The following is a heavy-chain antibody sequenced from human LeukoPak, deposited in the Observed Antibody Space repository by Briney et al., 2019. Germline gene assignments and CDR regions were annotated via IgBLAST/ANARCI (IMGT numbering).Heavy chain of an antibody. Sequence: GGSLRLSCAASGFTFSSYAMHWVRQAPGKGLEWVAVISYDGSNKYYADSVKGRFTISRDNSKNTLYLQMNSLRAEDTAVYYFARGGGYYYYYMDVWGKGTTVTVSS. CDR3: ARGGGYYYYYMDV. J-gene: IGHJ6*03. V-gene: IGHV3-30*01. D-gene: IGHD2-15*01. CDR2: ISYDGSNK. CDR1: GFTFSSYA.